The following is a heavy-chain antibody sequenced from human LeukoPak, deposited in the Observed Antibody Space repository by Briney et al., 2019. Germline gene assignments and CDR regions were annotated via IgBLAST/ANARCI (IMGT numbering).Heavy chain of an antibody. J-gene: IGHJ4*02. CDR3: ARDLPD. CDR2: ISYDGSNK. Sequence: GGSLRLSCAASGFTFSSYAMHWVRQAPGKGLEWVAVISYDGSNKYYADSVKGRFTISRDNSKNTLYLQMNSLGAEDTAVYYCARDLPDWGQGTLVTVSS. CDR1: GFTFSSYA. V-gene: IGHV3-30*01.